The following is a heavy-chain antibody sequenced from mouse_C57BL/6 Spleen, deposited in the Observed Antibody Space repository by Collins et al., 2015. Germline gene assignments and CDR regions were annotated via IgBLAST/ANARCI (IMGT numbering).Heavy chain of an antibody. CDR2: IDPEMVVL. Sequence: QVQLQQSGAELVRPGASVTLSCKASGYTFTDYEIHWVKQTPVHGLEWIGAIDPEMVVLPTIRKFKGKAILTADKSSSTAYMQLSRLTSEDSAVYYCARWGPHYYGSSYWYFDVWGTGTTVHRLL. V-gene: IGHV1-15*01. J-gene: IGHJ1*03. CDR1: GYTFTDYE. D-gene: IGHD1-1*01. CDR3: ARWGPHYYGSSYWYFDV.